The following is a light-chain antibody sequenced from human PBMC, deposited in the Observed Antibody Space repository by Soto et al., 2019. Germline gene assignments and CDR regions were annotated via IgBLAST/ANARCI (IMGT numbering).Light chain of an antibody. CDR2: GNS. V-gene: IGLV1-40*01. Sequence: QSVLTQPPSVSGAPGQRVTISCTGSISNIGAGYDVHWYQQLPGTVPKVLIYGNSNRPSGVPDRFSGSKSGTSASLAITGLQAGDEADNYCQSYDISLIAFHVFGTGTKVTLL. CDR1: ISNIGAGYD. J-gene: IGLJ1*01. CDR3: QSYDISLIAFHV.